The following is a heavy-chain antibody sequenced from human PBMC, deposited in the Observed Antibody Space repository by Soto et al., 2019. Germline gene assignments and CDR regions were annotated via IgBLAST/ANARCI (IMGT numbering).Heavy chain of an antibody. D-gene: IGHD2-2*01. J-gene: IGHJ4*02. CDR3: ARHPVYASGWQIDY. Sequence: SETLSLTCTVSGGSISRNIYHWGWIRQPPGKGLEWIGRIYNSGRTYYNASLKSRVSISIDTSKNQFSLKLTSVTAADTAVYYCARHPVYASGWQIDYWGQGALVTVSS. CDR1: GGSISRNIYH. V-gene: IGHV4-39*01. CDR2: IYNSGRT.